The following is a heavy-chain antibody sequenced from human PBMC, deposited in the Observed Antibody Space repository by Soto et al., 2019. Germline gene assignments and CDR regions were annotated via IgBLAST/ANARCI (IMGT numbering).Heavy chain of an antibody. CDR1: GFTFGDYA. CDR2: IRSKAYGGTT. V-gene: IGHV3-49*03. J-gene: IGHJ4*02. CDR3: SSSSTSHARKKVNDY. Sequence: PGGSLRLSCTASGFTFGDYAMSWFRQAPGKGLEWVGFIRSKAYGGTTEYAASVKGRFTISRDDSKSIAYLQMNSLKTEDTAVYYCSSSSTSHARKKVNDYWGQGTLVTV. D-gene: IGHD2-2*01.